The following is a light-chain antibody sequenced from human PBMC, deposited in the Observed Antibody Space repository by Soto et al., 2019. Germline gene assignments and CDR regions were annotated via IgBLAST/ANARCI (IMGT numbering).Light chain of an antibody. V-gene: IGKV3-20*01. CDR3: QQYGSSPPIT. Sequence: EIVMTPSPGTLSLSTGERATLSCRARQSVSSSYLAWYQQKPGQAPRLLIYGASSRATGIPDRFSGSGSGTHFTLTISRLEPEDFAVYYCQQYGSSPPITFGQGTRLEIK. CDR2: GAS. J-gene: IGKJ5*01. CDR1: QSVSSSY.